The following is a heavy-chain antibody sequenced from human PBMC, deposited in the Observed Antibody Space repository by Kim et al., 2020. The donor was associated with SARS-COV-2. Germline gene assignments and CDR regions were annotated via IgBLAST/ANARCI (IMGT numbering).Heavy chain of an antibody. CDR2: ISYDGSNK. J-gene: IGHJ4*02. V-gene: IGHV3-30*04. D-gene: IGHD3-22*01. Sequence: GGSLRLSCAASGFTFSSHAMHWVRQAPGKGLEWVAVISYDGSNKYYADSVKGRFTISRDNSKNTLYLQMNSLRAEDTAVYYCARDRRDPRVVITYFDYWGQGTLVTVSS. CDR1: GFTFSSHA. CDR3: ARDRRDPRVVITYFDY.